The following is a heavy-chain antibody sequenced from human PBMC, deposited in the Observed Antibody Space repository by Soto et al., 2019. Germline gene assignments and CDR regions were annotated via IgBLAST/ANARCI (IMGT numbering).Heavy chain of an antibody. J-gene: IGHJ4*02. V-gene: IGHV1-18*01. CDR1: GYTFISNG. CDR3: VRVEYSGGVCYFDY. Sequence: ASVQFSCNSFGYTFISNGICGVLQQPGQGLEWMGWISTYNGNTNYEQKLQGRVTMTTDTSTSRAYMELRSLTSDDTAVYFCVRVEYSGGVCYFDYWGQGTLVTVSS. CDR2: ISTYNGNT. D-gene: IGHD6-19*01.